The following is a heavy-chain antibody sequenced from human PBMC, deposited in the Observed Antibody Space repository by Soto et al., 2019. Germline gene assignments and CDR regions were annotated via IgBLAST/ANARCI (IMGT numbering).Heavy chain of an antibody. CDR2: IYYSGST. Sequence: SEALSLTCTVSGGSIGTSFYYWAWIRQPPGMGLEWVATIYYSGSTNYNPALQSRVTISIDTSKNQFSLNLSSVTAADTAVYYCARHVRGATWSYFDFLGQGTLVT. J-gene: IGHJ4*02. CDR3: ARHVRGATWSYFDF. D-gene: IGHD1-26*01. V-gene: IGHV4-39*01. CDR1: GGSIGTSFYY.